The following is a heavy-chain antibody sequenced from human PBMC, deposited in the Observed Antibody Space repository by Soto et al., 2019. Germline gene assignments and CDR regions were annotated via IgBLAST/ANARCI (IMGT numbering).Heavy chain of an antibody. CDR3: AKGTTYFYDSSGYYPSFYYYYGMDV. CDR1: GFTFSSYA. Sequence: GSLRLSCAASGFTFSSYAMSWVRQAPGKGLEWVSAISGSGGSTYYADSVKGRFTISRDNSKNTLYLQMNSLRAEDTAVYYCAKGTTYFYDSSGYYPSFYYYYGMDVWGQGTTVTVSS. J-gene: IGHJ6*02. V-gene: IGHV3-23*01. D-gene: IGHD3-22*01. CDR2: ISGSGGST.